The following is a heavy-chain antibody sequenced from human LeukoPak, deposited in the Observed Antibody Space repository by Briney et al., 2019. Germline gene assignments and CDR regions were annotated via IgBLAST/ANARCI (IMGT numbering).Heavy chain of an antibody. Sequence: PSETLSLTCSVSGSSISNYYWSWIRQPAGKGLEWIGRIYAGRNTDHNPSLKSRVTMSLDSSKNQFSLRLTSVTAADTAVYYCARHWSWYVDYWGQGTLVTVSS. CDR2: IYAGRNT. CDR1: GSSISNYY. J-gene: IGHJ4*02. V-gene: IGHV4-4*07. D-gene: IGHD6-13*01. CDR3: ARHWSWYVDY.